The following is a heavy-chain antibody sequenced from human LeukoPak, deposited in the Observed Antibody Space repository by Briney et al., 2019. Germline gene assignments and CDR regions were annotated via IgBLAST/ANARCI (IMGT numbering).Heavy chain of an antibody. J-gene: IGHJ4*02. V-gene: IGHV4-39*07. CDR2: IYYSGST. D-gene: IGHD6-19*01. CDR1: GGSISSSSYY. Sequence: PSETLSLTCTVSGGSISSSSYYWGWIRQPPGKGLEWIGSIYYSGSTYYNPSLKSRVTISVDTSKNQFSLKLSSVTAADTAVYYCARAQSAHYDYWGQGTLVTVSS. CDR3: ARAQSAHYDY.